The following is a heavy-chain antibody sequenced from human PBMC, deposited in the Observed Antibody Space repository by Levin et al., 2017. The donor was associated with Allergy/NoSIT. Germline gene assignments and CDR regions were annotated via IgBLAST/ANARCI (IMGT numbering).Heavy chain of an antibody. J-gene: IGHJ4*02. Sequence: GGSLRLSCAASGFTFNIYSMHWVRQAPGKGLEWVSYIGGTTSTILYADSVKGRFTISRDNAKNSLYLQMNSLRDEDTAIYYCARGFAVDRSYFDAWGQGTLVTVSS. CDR1: GFTFNIYS. D-gene: IGHD2-21*01. V-gene: IGHV3-48*02. CDR2: IGGTTSTI. CDR3: ARGFAVDRSYFDA.